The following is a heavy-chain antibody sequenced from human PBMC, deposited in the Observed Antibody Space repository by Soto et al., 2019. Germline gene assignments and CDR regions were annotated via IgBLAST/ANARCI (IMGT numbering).Heavy chain of an antibody. CDR2: ISAYNGNT. J-gene: IGHJ4*02. CDR1: GYTFTSYG. V-gene: IGHV1-18*01. Sequence: ASVKVSCKASGYTFTSYGISWVRQAPGQGLEWMGWISAYNGNTNYSQKFQGRVTITRDTSASTAYMELSSLRSEDTAVYYCARDVEAADYWGQGTLVTVSS. D-gene: IGHD6-13*01. CDR3: ARDVEAADY.